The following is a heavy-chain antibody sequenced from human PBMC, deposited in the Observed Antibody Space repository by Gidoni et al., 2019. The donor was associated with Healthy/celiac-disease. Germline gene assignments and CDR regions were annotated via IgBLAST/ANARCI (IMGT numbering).Heavy chain of an antibody. D-gene: IGHD2-15*01. CDR2: ISSSGSTI. J-gene: IGHJ6*03. CDR1: GFTFSDDY. Sequence: QVQLVESGGGLGKPGGSLRLSCAASGFTFSDDYMSWIRQAPGKGLEWVSYISSSGSTIYYADSVKGRFTISRDNAKNSLYLQMNSLRAEDTAVYYCARAMSDYSRPYYYYYYMDVWGKGTTVTVSS. V-gene: IGHV3-11*01. CDR3: ARAMSDYSRPYYYYYYMDV.